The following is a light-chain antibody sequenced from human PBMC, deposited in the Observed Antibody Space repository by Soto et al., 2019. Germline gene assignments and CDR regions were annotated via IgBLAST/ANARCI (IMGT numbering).Light chain of an antibody. CDR3: QQHAILPIT. CDR1: QNLSRYF. CDR2: GAS. Sequence: GLTQSPDTLSLSPGDRASPSCRASQNLSRYFLAWYQHKPGQAPRLLISGASRRATGIPDRFSGAGSGTDFTLTISRLEHEDFALYYCQQHAILPITFGQGTRLEIK. V-gene: IGKV3-20*01. J-gene: IGKJ5*01.